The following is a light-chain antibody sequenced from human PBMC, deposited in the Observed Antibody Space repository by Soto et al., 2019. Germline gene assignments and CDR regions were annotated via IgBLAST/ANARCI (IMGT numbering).Light chain of an antibody. CDR2: DTS. CDR1: QFVSSR. CDR3: QEYIQWPPGM. Sequence: DIVVTQSTATLSASPGERVTLSCRASQFVSSRLAWYQQRPGQVPRLLIYDTSTRAPGISARFSGSGFGTEFTLTISSLQSEDFAVYYCQEYIQWPPGMFGPGTTVDIK. V-gene: IGKV3-15*01. J-gene: IGKJ1*01.